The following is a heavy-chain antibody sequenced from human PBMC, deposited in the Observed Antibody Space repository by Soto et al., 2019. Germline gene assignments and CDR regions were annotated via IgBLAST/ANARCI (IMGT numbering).Heavy chain of an antibody. D-gene: IGHD3-22*01. CDR3: ATHSYYYDSSGYYYDY. V-gene: IGHV1-2*02. CDR1: GYTFTGYY. J-gene: IGHJ4*02. CDR2: INPNSGGT. Sequence: RASVKVSCKASGYTFTGYYMHWVRQAPGQGLEWMGWINPNSGGTNYAQKFQGRVTMTRDTSISTAYMELSRLRSDDTAVYYCATHSYYYDSSGYYYDYWGQGTLVTVSS.